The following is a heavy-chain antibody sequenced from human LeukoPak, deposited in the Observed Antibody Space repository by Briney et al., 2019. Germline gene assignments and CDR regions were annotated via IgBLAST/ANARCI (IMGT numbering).Heavy chain of an antibody. Sequence: ASVKVSCKASGYTFTGYYMHWVRQAPGQGLEWMGRVNPNSGGTNYAQKFQSRVTMTRDTSISTAYMELSRLRSDDTAVYYCARDFIAVAGTADYWGQGTLVTVSS. D-gene: IGHD6-19*01. CDR3: ARDFIAVAGTADY. CDR2: VNPNSGGT. V-gene: IGHV1-2*06. CDR1: GYTFTGYY. J-gene: IGHJ4*02.